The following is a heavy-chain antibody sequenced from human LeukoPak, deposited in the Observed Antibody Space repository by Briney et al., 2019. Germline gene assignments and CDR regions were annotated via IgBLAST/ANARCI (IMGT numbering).Heavy chain of an antibody. CDR1: GFTFNFYA. CDR2: ISGSGGST. J-gene: IGHJ3*02. CDR3: AKTKVGALPLDAFDI. V-gene: IGHV3-23*01. Sequence: GGSLRLSCAASGFTFNFYAMSWVRQAPGKGLEWVSAISGSGGSTYYADSVKGRFTISRDNSKNTLYLQVNSLRAEDTAVYYCAKTKVGALPLDAFDIWGQGTMVTVSS. D-gene: IGHD1-26*01.